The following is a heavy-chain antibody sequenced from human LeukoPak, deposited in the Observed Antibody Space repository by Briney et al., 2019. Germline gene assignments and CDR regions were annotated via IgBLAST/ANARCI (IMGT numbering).Heavy chain of an antibody. J-gene: IGHJ4*02. D-gene: IGHD6-6*01. V-gene: IGHV3-30*04. Sequence: PGGSLRLSCAASGFTFSSYAMHWVRQAPGKGLEWVAVISYDGSNKYYADSVKGRFTISRDNSKNTLYLQMNSLRAEDTAVYYCAREGIAARAFDYWGQGTLVTVSS. CDR2: ISYDGSNK. CDR1: GFTFSSYA. CDR3: AREGIAARAFDY.